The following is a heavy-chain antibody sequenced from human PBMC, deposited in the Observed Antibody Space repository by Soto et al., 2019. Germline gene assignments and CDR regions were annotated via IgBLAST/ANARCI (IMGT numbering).Heavy chain of an antibody. V-gene: IGHV3-15*07. J-gene: IGHJ4*02. CDR2: IKSETDGGTI. CDR3: TLLALKYNSDWYPLSD. CDR1: GFTFSNVW. D-gene: IGHD6-19*01. Sequence: EVQLVESGGGLVKPGGSLRLSCAGSGFTFSNVWMNWVRQAPGKGLEWVGRIKSETDGGTIDYAAPVKGRFTISRDDSNNPLYLQMNSLNTEDTATYYCTLLALKYNSDWYPLSDWGQGTRVTVSS.